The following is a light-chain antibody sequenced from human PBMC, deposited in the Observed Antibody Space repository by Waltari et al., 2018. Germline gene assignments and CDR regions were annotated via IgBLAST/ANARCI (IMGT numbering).Light chain of an antibody. CDR2: DTS. V-gene: IGKV3-11*01. CDR1: QSVSTD. CDR3: QQGST. J-gene: IGKJ5*01. Sequence: ELVLTQSPATLSLSPGERATLFCRASQSVSTDFAWYQQKPGHAPRRLIYDTSNRAAGIPARFTGGGSGTDFTLTISGLEPEDFAVYYCQQGSTFGQGTRLEIK.